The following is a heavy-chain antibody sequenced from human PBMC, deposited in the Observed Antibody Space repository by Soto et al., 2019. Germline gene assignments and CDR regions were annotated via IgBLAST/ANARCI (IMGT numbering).Heavy chain of an antibody. CDR3: ARPRRSVDYFDY. Sequence: PGESLKISCKGSGYSFTSYWISWVRQMPGKGLEWMGRIDPSDSYTNYSPSFQGHVTISADKSISTVYMELSSLRSEDTAVYYCARPRRSVDYFDYWGQGTLVTVSS. CDR1: GYSFTSYW. J-gene: IGHJ4*02. D-gene: IGHD6-6*01. CDR2: IDPSDSYT. V-gene: IGHV5-10-1*01.